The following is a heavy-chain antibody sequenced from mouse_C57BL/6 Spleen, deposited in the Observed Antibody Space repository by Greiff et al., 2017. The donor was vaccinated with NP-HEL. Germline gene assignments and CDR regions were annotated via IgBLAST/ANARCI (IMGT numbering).Heavy chain of an antibody. V-gene: IGHV5-17*01. CDR1: GFTFSDYG. CDR2: ISSGSSTI. D-gene: IGHD1-1*01. J-gene: IGHJ3*01. CDR3: ARGIHYGSSYGFAY. Sequence: DVMLVESGGGLVKPGGSLKLSCAASGFTFSDYGMHWVRQAPEKGLEWVAYISSGSSTIYYADTVKGRFTISRDNAKNTLFLQMTSLRSEDTAMYYCARGIHYGSSYGFAYWGQGTLVTVSA.